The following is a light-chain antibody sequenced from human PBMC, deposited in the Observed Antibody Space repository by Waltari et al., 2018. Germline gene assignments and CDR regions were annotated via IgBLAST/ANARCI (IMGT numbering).Light chain of an antibody. CDR2: EVT. CDR3: HSYTGSRTYV. J-gene: IGLJ1*01. Sequence: QSALTQPASVSGSPGQSITISCTGHTNDVGGYNFVSWYQHHPGKAPNLIIYEVTKRPSGVSTRFSGSKSGNTASLTISGLQAEDEADYYCHSYTGSRTYVFGAGTKVTVL. V-gene: IGLV2-14*01. CDR1: TNDVGGYNF.